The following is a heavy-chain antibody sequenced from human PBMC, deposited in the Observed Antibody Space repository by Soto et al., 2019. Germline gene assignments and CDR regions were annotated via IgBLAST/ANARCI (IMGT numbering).Heavy chain of an antibody. CDR3: ARDVRHYYDSSGYYPIPGGYGMEV. D-gene: IGHD3-22*01. Sequence: PVGSLRLSCAASVFTFSSYAMHCVRHAPGKWLEWVAVISYDGSNKYYADSVKGRFTISRDNSKNTLYLQMNSLRAEDTAVYYCARDVRHYYDSSGYYPIPGGYGMEVWGQGTTVTVSS. CDR1: VFTFSSYA. J-gene: IGHJ6*01. V-gene: IGHV3-30-3*01. CDR2: ISYDGSNK.